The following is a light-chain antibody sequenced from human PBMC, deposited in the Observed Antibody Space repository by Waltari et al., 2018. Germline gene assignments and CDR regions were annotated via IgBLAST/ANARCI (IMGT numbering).Light chain of an antibody. V-gene: IGLV2-14*03. Sequence: QSALTQPASVSGSPGQSITMSCTGTSSDIGSQKYVSWYQQHPGKAPKLMIYDVSERPSGVSNRCSGSKSVNTASLTISGLQADDEADYYCCAYTGSVWVFGGGTKLIVL. CDR2: DVS. J-gene: IGLJ3*02. CDR1: SSDIGSQKY. CDR3: CAYTGSVWV.